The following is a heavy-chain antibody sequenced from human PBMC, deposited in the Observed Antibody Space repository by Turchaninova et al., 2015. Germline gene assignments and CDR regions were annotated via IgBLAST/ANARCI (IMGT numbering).Heavy chain of an antibody. CDR2: ITPIFCMA. CDR1: GGSFSSDP. CDR3: ARQNEKSSVRSSYYYYMDV. Sequence: QVQMVQSGAEMKKPGSSVKVSCKASGGSFSSDPISWLRQAPGPGLEWIGGITPIFCMANYTQRFPGRLTIPADESTGTAYMELRSLRSEDTAVYYWARQNEKSSVRSSYYYYMDVWGKGTTVTVSS. V-gene: IGHV1-69*12. J-gene: IGHJ6*03. D-gene: IGHD3-10*01.